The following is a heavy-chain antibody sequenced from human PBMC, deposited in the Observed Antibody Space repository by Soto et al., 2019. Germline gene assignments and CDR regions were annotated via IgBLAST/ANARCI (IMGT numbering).Heavy chain of an antibody. J-gene: IGHJ5*01. D-gene: IGHD6-6*01. CDR2: ISSSGRYI. V-gene: IGHV3-21*06. CDR1: GFTFSSYS. CDR3: AKSLAANLDWFDS. Sequence: PGGSLRLSCAASGFTFSSYSMNWVRQAPGKGLEWVSSISSSGRYIYFADSMKGRFTISRVNAESSVYLQMNSLRADDTAVYYCAKSLAANLDWFDSWGQGTLVTVSS.